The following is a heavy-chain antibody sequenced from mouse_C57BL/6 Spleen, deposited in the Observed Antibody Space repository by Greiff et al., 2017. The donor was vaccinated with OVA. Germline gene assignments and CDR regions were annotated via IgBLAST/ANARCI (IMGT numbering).Heavy chain of an antibody. V-gene: IGHV1-82*01. J-gene: IGHJ2*01. D-gene: IGHD1-1*01. CDR3: ARGANTVEDY. CDR2: IYPGDGDT. Sequence: QVQLQQSGPELVKPGASVKISCKASGYAFSSSWMNWVKQRPGKGLEWIGRIYPGDGDTNYNGKFKGKATLTADKSSSTAYRQLSSLTAEDSAVYFCARGANTVEDYWGQGTTLTVSS. CDR1: GYAFSSSW.